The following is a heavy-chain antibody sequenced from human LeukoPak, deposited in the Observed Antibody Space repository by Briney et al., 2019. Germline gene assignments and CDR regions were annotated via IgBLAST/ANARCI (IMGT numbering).Heavy chain of an antibody. D-gene: IGHD2-2*01. CDR1: RCSFTSYW. J-gene: IGHJ3*02. CDR2: IYPGDSDT. CDR3: ARRGIGYCSSTSCADAFDI. Sequence: GESLKISCKGSRCSFTSYWIGWVRQMPGKGLEWMGIIYPGDSDTRYSPSFQGQVTISADKSISTAYLQWSSLKASDTAMYYCARRGIGYCSSTSCADAFDIWGQGTMVTVSS. V-gene: IGHV5-51*01.